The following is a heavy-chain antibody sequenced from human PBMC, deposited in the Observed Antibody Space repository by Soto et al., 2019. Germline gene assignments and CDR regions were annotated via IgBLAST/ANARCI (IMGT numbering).Heavy chain of an antibody. V-gene: IGHV4-59*02. CDR1: GGSVTNYY. CDR2: FYYRGST. Sequence: QVQLQESGPGLVKPSETLSLTCSVSGGSVTNYYWNWIRLPPGKGLEWIGYFYYRGSTNYKSSLKSRATISVDTSKNQVSLKLNSVTSGDTAVYYCARLGGAAPPLCALDIWGQGIMVTVSS. CDR3: ARLGGAAPPLCALDI. D-gene: IGHD6-6*01. J-gene: IGHJ3*02.